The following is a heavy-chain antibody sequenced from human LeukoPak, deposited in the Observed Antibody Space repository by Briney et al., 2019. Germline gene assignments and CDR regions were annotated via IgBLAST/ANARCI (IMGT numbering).Heavy chain of an antibody. V-gene: IGHV3-21*01. J-gene: IGHJ4*02. CDR1: GFTFSSYS. CDR3: ASLPRSSRDY. D-gene: IGHD6-6*01. CDR2: ISSSSSYI. Sequence: PGGSLRLSCAASGFTFSSYSMNWVRQAPGQGLEWVSSISSSSSYIYYADSVKGRFTISRDNAKNSLYLQMNSLRAEDTAVYYCASLPRSSRDYWGQGTLVTVSS.